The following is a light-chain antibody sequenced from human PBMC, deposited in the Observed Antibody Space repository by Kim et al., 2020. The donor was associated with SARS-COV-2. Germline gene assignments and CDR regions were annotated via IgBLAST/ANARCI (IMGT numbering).Light chain of an antibody. V-gene: IGKV3-20*01. Sequence: EIVLTQSPGTLSLSPGERATLSCRASQSVSSSYLAWYQQKPGQAPRLLIYGASSRATGIPDRFSGIGSGTDFTLTVNRLEPENFGVYYCQQNGSSPKTFGKGNKGEIK. CDR2: GAS. CDR1: QSVSSSY. J-gene: IGKJ1*01. CDR3: QQNGSSPKT.